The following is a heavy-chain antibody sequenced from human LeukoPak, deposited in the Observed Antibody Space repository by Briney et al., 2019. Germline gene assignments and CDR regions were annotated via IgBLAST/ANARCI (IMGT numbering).Heavy chain of an antibody. CDR3: AKAGYGLFYFDY. CDR2: IYSGGST. V-gene: IGHV3-66*01. J-gene: IGHJ4*02. CDR1: EFSVGSNY. Sequence: PGGSLRLSCAASEFSVGSNYMTWVRQAPGKGLEWVSLIYSGGSTYYADSVKGRFTISRDNSKNTLYLQMNSLRAEDTAVYYCAKAGYGLFYFDYWGQGTLVTVSS. D-gene: IGHD3-10*01.